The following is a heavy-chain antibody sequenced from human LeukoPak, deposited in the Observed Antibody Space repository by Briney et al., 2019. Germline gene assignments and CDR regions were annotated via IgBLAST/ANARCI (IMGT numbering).Heavy chain of an antibody. CDR2: IYWDDDK. V-gene: IGHV2-5*02. CDR1: GFSLSTSGVG. Sequence: SGPTLVNPPQTLTLTCTFSGFSLSTSGVGVGWIRQPPGKALEWLALIYWDDDKRYSPSLKSRLTIPNDTSKNQVVLTMTNMDPVDTATYYCAHSLPIVATMGYYFDYWGQGTLVTVSS. CDR3: AHSLPIVATMGYYFDY. J-gene: IGHJ4*02. D-gene: IGHD5-12*01.